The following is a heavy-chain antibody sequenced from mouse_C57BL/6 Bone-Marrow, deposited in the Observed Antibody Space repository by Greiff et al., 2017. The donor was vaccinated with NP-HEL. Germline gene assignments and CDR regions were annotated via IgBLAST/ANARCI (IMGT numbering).Heavy chain of an antibody. CDR2: IHPNSGST. Sequence: QVQLQQPGAELVKPGASVKLSCKASGYTFTSYWMHWVKQRPGQGLEWIGMIHPNSGSTNYNEKFNSKATLTVDKSSSTAYMQLSSLTSEDSAVYYCAKPYYSGSSSAWFAYWGQGTLVTVSA. V-gene: IGHV1-64*01. J-gene: IGHJ3*01. CDR1: GYTFTSYW. D-gene: IGHD1-1*01. CDR3: AKPYYSGSSSAWFAY.